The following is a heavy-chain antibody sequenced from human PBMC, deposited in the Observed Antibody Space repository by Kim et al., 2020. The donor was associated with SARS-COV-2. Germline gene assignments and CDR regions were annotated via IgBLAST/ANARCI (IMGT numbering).Heavy chain of an antibody. J-gene: IGHJ4*02. D-gene: IGHD3-22*01. CDR3: ARDLIASDY. Sequence: NTNYAQKLQGRVTMTTATSTSTAYMELRSLRSDDTAVYYCARDLIASDYWGQGTLVTVSS. V-gene: IGHV1-18*01. CDR2: NT.